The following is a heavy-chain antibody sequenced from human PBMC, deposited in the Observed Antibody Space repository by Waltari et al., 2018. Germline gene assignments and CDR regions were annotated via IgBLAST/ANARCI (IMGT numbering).Heavy chain of an antibody. Sequence: QLHLQESGPRLVKPSETLSPTCTIPGDSISTTTVYWAWIRQSPGKGLEWFGNVFYSGNTYSDAHLKSRVSISMDRSKKQFSLNLKSVTAADTAQYCCASTALLTGAFDPWGQGILVTVSS. CDR1: GDSISTTTVY. J-gene: IGHJ5*02. CDR2: VFYSGNT. V-gene: IGHV4-39*07. D-gene: IGHD4-17*01. CDR3: ASTALLTGAFDP.